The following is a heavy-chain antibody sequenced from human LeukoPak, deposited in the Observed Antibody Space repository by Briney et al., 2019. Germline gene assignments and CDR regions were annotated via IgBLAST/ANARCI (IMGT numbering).Heavy chain of an antibody. CDR3: ARSTGYSSGWSLDY. CDR1: GGSIRRADYY. Sequence: SETLSLTCTVSGGSIRRADYYWGWIRQSPGKGLEWIGYIYYSGSTNYNPSLKSRVTISVDTSKNQFSLKLSSVTAADTAVYYCARSTGYSSGWSLDYWGQGTLVTVSS. CDR2: IYYSGST. V-gene: IGHV4-61*08. D-gene: IGHD6-19*01. J-gene: IGHJ4*02.